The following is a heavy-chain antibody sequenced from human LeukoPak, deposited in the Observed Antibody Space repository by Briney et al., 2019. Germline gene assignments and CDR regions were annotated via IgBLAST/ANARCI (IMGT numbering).Heavy chain of an antibody. CDR2: INADGGEK. J-gene: IGHJ4*02. CDR3: ARGGAARPDF. V-gene: IGHV3-7*01. Sequence: GGSLTLSCAASGFTFSTYWMNWLRQTPGKGLEGVAHINADGGEKDHVASVKGRFTISRDKARNSLYLQMISLRVEDTAVYYCARGGAARPDFWGRGPLVTVSS. CDR1: GFTFSTYW. D-gene: IGHD6-13*01.